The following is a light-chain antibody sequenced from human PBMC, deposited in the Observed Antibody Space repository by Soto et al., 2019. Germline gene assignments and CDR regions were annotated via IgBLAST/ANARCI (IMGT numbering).Light chain of an antibody. CDR1: SSDVAVNI. V-gene: IGLV1-44*01. CDR3: EAWYETLDGIYV. CDR2: DYD. Sequence: QSVLAQPPSVSGTPGQRVTISCSGSSSDVAVNIVNWYQQPQGAAPRLLIYDYDRRSSGVPDRISGSKSGTSASLVIIGLTSEDEADYYCEAWYETLDGIYVFGTGTKVTVL. J-gene: IGLJ1*01.